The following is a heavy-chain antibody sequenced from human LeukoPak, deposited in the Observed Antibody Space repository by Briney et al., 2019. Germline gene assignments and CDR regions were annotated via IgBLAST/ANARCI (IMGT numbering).Heavy chain of an antibody. D-gene: IGHD6-13*01. CDR1: GFTFNTYS. J-gene: IGHJ4*02. V-gene: IGHV3-21*01. CDR2: ISSSSSYI. CDR3: ARTAAGSDY. Sequence: PGGSLRLSCAASGFTFNTYSMNWVRQAPGKGLEWVSFISSSSSYIDYADSVKGRFTISRDNAKNSLYLQMNSLRAEDTAVYYCARTAAGSDYWGQGTLVTVSS.